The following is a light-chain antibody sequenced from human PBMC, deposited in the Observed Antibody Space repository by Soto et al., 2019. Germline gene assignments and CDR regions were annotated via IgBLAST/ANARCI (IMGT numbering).Light chain of an antibody. CDR3: SSFSSSSSCV. V-gene: IGLV2-14*03. CDR1: SSDVGGYDY. CDR2: DVS. J-gene: IGLJ1*01. Sequence: TQPVSVTGYLSQAVTISKTRTSSDVGGYDYVSWYQQHPGKAPKLMIYDVSNRASGVSDRFSASKSGNTASLTISGLQAEDEADYYCSSFSSSSSCVFGTGTKVTVL.